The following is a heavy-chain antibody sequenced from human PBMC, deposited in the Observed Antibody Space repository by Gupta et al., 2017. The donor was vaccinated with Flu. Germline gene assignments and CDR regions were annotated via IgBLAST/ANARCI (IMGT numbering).Heavy chain of an antibody. J-gene: IGHJ4*02. V-gene: IGHV3-23*01. Sequence: EVQLLASGGGLVQPGGSLRLSCSAFGSTFRRYVMHWVRQAPGRGLEWVSVISGSGGTIKYADAVRGRCTISRDNSKNTVYLEMNNLRADDTALYYCAREQSNGYYVDYWGQGALVTVSS. D-gene: IGHD3-16*01. CDR1: GSTFRRYV. CDR2: ISGSGGTI. CDR3: AREQSNGYYVDY.